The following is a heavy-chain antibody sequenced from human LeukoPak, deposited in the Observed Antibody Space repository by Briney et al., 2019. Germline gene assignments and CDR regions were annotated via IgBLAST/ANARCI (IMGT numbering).Heavy chain of an antibody. J-gene: IGHJ4*01. CDR2: ISGSGGST. D-gene: IGHD3-22*01. Sequence: SGGSRRLSCAASGFTFSSYWMHWVRQAPGKGLEWVLVISGSGGSTYYADSVKGRFTISRDNSKNTLYLQMNSLRDEDTALYSCARAPKGTGYYPYYWGHGNLVNVSS. CDR1: GFTFSSYW. CDR3: ARAPKGTGYYPYY. V-gene: IGHV3-23*01.